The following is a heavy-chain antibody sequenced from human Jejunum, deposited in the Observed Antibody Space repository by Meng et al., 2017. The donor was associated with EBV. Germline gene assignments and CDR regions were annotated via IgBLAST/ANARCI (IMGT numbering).Heavy chain of an antibody. CDR3: ARKYGGDY. Sequence: GRWVESGGGLTPHGGSLRLSCAASGFTVSSSYMSWVRQAPGKGLEWVSVIYGDGRTYYADSVKGRFTISRDSSKNTIYLQMNSLRVDDTALYYCARKYGGDYWGQGTLVTVSS. J-gene: IGHJ4*02. V-gene: IGHV3-53*01. CDR1: GFTVSSSY. D-gene: IGHD2-2*01. CDR2: IYGDGRT.